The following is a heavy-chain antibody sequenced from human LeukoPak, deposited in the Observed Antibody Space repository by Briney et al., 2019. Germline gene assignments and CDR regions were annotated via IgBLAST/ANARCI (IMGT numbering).Heavy chain of an antibody. CDR3: TTVDDSSGYPFDY. CDR2: IKNKTDGGTT. V-gene: IGHV3-15*01. J-gene: IGHJ4*02. CDR1: GFTFSNAW. D-gene: IGHD3-22*01. Sequence: GGSLRLSCAASGFTFSNAWMSWVRQAPGKGLEWVGRIKNKTDGGTTDYAAPVKGRFTISRDDSKNTLYLQMNSLKTEDTAVYYCTTVDDSSGYPFDYWGQGTLVTVSS.